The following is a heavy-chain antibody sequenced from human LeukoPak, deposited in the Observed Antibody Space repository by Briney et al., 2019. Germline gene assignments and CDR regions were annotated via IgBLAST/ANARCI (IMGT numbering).Heavy chain of an antibody. D-gene: IGHD3-10*01. J-gene: IGHJ4*02. Sequence: PSQTLSLTCTVSGGSISSGDYYWSWIRQPPGKGLEWIGYIYYSGSTYYDPSLKSRVTISVDTSKNQFSLKLSSVTAADTAVYYCARDPGDYYGSGSFDYWGQGTLVTVSS. CDR3: ARDPGDYYGSGSFDY. V-gene: IGHV4-30-4*01. CDR2: IYYSGST. CDR1: GGSISSGDYY.